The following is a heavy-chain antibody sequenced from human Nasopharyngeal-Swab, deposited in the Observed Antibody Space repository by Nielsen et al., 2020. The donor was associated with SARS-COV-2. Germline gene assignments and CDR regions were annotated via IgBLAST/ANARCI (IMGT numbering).Heavy chain of an antibody. D-gene: IGHD3-10*01. CDR1: GFIFTTYG. Sequence: GGSLRLSCAASGFIFTTYGMHWVRQAPGKGLEWVALISYDGSKKYYADSVKGRFTISRDKSKNTLYLQMNNLRAEDTAVYYCTRDRVFYYGSSGRKEFEYWGQGTRVTVSS. V-gene: IGHV3-33*05. CDR3: TRDRVFYYGSSGRKEFEY. J-gene: IGHJ4*02. CDR2: ISYDGSKK.